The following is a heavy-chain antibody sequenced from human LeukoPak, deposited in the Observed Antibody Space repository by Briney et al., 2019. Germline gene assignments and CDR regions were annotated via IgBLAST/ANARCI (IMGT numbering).Heavy chain of an antibody. D-gene: IGHD6-6*01. V-gene: IGHV1-2*02. CDR2: INPNSGGT. CDR1: GYTFTGYY. CDR3: ARGLGSSSRPGSYYYYYMDV. J-gene: IGHJ6*03. Sequence: ASVTVSCKASGYTFTGYYMHWVRQAPGQGLEWMGWINPNSGGTNYAQKFQGRVTMTRDTSISTAYMELSRLRSDDTAVYYCARGLGSSSRPGSYYYYYMDVWGKGTTVTVSS.